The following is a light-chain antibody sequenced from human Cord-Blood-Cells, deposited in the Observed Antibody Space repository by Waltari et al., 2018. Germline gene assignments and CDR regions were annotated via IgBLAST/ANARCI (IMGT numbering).Light chain of an antibody. CDR1: SSNLGSNY. Sequence: QSVLTQPPSASGPPGQGVTISCSGSSSNLGSNYVYWYQQLPGTAPKLLIYRNNQRPSGVPDRFSGSKSGTSASLAISGLRSEDEADYYCAAWDDSLSGYVFGTGTKVTVL. CDR2: RNN. V-gene: IGLV1-47*01. CDR3: AAWDDSLSGYV. J-gene: IGLJ1*01.